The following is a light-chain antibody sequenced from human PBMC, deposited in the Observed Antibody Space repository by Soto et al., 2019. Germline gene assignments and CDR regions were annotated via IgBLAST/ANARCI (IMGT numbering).Light chain of an antibody. J-gene: IGLJ2*01. CDR3: CSYAFSYPHVV. V-gene: IGLV2-11*01. CDR2: DVS. Sequence: QSALTQPRSVSGSPGQSVTISCTGTSSDVGGYNYVSWYQQHPGKAPKLMIYDVSKRPSGVPDRFSGSKSGNTASLTISGLQAEDEADYYCCSYAFSYPHVVFGGGTKLTVL. CDR1: SSDVGGYNY.